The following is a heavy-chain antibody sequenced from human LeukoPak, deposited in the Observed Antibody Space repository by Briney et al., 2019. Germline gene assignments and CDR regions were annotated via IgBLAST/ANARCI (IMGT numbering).Heavy chain of an antibody. CDR3: ARDLSDIVVVPAAEDAFDI. CDR1: GGTFSSYA. V-gene: IGHV1-69*05. CDR2: IIPIFGTA. D-gene: IGHD2-2*01. J-gene: IGHJ3*02. Sequence: ASVKVSCKASGGTFSSYAISWVRQAPGQGLEWMGGIIPIFGTANYAQKFQGRVTITTDESTSTAYMELRSLRSDDTAVYYCARDLSDIVVVPAAEDAFDIWGQGTMVTVSS.